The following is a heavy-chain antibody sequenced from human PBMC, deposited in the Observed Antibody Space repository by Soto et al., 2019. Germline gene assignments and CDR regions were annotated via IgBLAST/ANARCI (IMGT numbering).Heavy chain of an antibody. Sequence: QVQLVQSGAEVKKPGASVKVSCKASGYTFTNYDINWVRQAPGQGLEWMGWISAYNGATNYAQKLQGRVTMTTDTSTSTAYMELRSLRSDDTAVYYCARSGLPDPVVVVGHTPFDPWGQGTLVTGSS. CDR1: GYTFTNYD. D-gene: IGHD2-15*01. CDR2: ISAYNGAT. J-gene: IGHJ5*02. CDR3: ARSGLPDPVVVVGHTPFDP. V-gene: IGHV1-18*01.